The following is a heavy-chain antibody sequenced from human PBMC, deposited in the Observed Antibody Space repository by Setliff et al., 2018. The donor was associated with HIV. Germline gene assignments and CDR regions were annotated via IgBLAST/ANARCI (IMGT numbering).Heavy chain of an antibody. V-gene: IGHV3-7*03. D-gene: IGHD5-12*01. CDR1: GFSLSYYR. Sequence: PGGSLRLSCAASGFSLSYYRMNWVRQAPGKGLEWVANIEQDGSEKYYVDSVKGRFTISRDNAKNSLYLQMNSLRAEDTAVYYCARVSGDGAGYFDYWGQGTLVTVSS. J-gene: IGHJ4*02. CDR3: ARVSGDGAGYFDY. CDR2: IEQDGSEK.